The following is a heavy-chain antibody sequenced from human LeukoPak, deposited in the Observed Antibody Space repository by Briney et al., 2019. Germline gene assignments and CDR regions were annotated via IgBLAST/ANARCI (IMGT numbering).Heavy chain of an antibody. D-gene: IGHD1-26*01. CDR1: GFTFDDYG. J-gene: IGHJ6*03. CDR2: INWNGGST. CDR3: AKGSGSYAYYYMDV. Sequence: GGSLRLSCAASGFTFDDYGMSWVRQAPGKGLEWVSGINWNGGSTGYADSVKGRFTISRDNAKNSLYLQMNSLRAEDTALYYCAKGSGSYAYYYMDVWGKGATVTISS. V-gene: IGHV3-20*04.